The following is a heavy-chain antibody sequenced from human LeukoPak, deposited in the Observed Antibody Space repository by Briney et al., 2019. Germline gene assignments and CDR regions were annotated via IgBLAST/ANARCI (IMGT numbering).Heavy chain of an antibody. CDR2: ISSRSTYI. Sequence: GGSLRLSCAASGFTFISYSMTWVRQAPGKGLEWVSSISSRSTYIYYADSLKSRFTLSRDNAKNSLYLQMNSLRDEDSAVYYCARGLQYHEPLYFDSWGQGTLVTVS. CDR3: ARGLQYHEPLYFDS. D-gene: IGHD4-11*01. J-gene: IGHJ4*02. CDR1: GFTFISYS. V-gene: IGHV3-21*01.